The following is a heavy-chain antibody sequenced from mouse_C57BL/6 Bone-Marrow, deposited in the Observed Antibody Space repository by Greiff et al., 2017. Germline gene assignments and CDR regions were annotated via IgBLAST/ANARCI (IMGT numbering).Heavy chain of an antibody. CDR2: IDPETGGT. D-gene: IGHD2-14*01. J-gene: IGHJ3*01. CDR1: GYTFTDYE. CDR3: TRRTPPAY. Sequence: QVHVKQSGAELVRPGASVTLSCKASGYTFTDYEMHWVKQTPVHGLEWIGAIDPETGGTAYNQKFKGKAILTADKSSSTAYMELRSLTSEDSAVYYCTRRTPPAYWGQGTLVTVSA. V-gene: IGHV1-15*01.